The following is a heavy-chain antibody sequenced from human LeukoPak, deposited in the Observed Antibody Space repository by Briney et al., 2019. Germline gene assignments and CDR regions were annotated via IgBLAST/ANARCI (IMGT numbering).Heavy chain of an antibody. D-gene: IGHD4-17*01. V-gene: IGHV1-69*13. CDR2: IIPIFGTA. Sequence: SVKVSCKASGGTFSSYAISWVRQAPGQGLEWMGGIIPIFGTANYAQKFQGRVTITADESTSTAYMELSSLRSEDTAVYYCASRSHGVPGPNWFDPWGQGTLVTVSS. CDR3: ASRSHGVPGPNWFDP. CDR1: GGTFSSYA. J-gene: IGHJ5*02.